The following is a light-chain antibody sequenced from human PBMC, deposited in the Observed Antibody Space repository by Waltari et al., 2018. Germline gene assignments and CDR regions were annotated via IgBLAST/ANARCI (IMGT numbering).Light chain of an antibody. CDR2: VTS. CDR1: KSVGNN. Sequence: ETIMTQSPATLSVSPGETATLSCRASKSVGNNVAWFQQTPGQAPRLLIYVTSSRSTNIPGRFFGAGAGTDFTLTISGPQSEDFGGYYCQQYNEWPYTFGQGTKVDLK. CDR3: QQYNEWPYT. J-gene: IGKJ2*01. V-gene: IGKV3D-15*01.